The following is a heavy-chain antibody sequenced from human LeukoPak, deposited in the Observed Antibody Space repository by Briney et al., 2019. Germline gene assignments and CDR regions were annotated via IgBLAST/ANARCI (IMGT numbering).Heavy chain of an antibody. CDR3: ARGRKYYYDSSGPRRPYYYYMDV. D-gene: IGHD3-22*01. V-gene: IGHV4-34*01. Sequence: PSETLSLTCAVYGGSFSGYYWSRIRQPPGKGLEWIGEINHSGSTNYNPSLKSRVTISVDTSKNQFSLKLSSVTAADTAVYYCARGRKYYYDSSGPRRPYYYYMDVWGKGTTVTVSS. CDR2: INHSGST. CDR1: GGSFSGYY. J-gene: IGHJ6*03.